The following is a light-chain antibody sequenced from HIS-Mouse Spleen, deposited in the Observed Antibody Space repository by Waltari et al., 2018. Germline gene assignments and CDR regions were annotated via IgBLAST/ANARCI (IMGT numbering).Light chain of an antibody. Sequence: EIVLTQSPATLSLSPGERATLSCRASQSVRSYLAWYQQKPGQAPRLVSSDAANRDTGIPARFSGSGPGTDFTLTISSLEPEDFAVYYCQQRSNWPGITFGPGTKVDIK. CDR1: QSVRSY. CDR2: DAA. CDR3: QQRSNWPGIT. V-gene: IGKV3-11*01. J-gene: IGKJ3*01.